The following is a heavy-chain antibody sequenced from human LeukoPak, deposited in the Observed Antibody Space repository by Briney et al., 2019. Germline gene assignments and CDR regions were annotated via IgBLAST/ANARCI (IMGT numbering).Heavy chain of an antibody. J-gene: IGHJ4*02. CDR1: GGSISRSSYY. CDR2: IYYSGST. Sequence: SETLSLTCSVSGGSISRSSYYWGWIRQPPGKGLEWIGSIYYSGSTYYNPSLKSRVTISVDTSKNQFSLKLSSVTAADTAVYYCASGPLPFDYWGQGTLVTVSS. CDR3: ASGPLPFDY. V-gene: IGHV4-39*01.